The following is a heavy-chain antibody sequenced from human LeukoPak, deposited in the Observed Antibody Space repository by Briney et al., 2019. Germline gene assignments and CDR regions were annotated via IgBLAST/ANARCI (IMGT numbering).Heavy chain of an antibody. CDR1: GGSISSGGYY. CDR3: ARAGGRYSQFDY. V-gene: IGHV4-31*03. J-gene: IGHJ4*02. D-gene: IGHD5-18*01. CDR2: IYYSGST. Sequence: PSETLSLTCTVSGGSISSGGYYWSWIRQHPGKGLEWIGYIYYSGSTYYNPSLKSRVTISVDTSKNQFSLKLSSVTAADTAVYYCARAGGRYSQFDYWGQGTLVTVSS.